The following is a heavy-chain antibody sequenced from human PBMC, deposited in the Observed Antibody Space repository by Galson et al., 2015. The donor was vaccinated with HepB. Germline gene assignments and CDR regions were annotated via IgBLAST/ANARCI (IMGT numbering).Heavy chain of an antibody. D-gene: IGHD3-22*01. CDR1: GGSISSSSYY. J-gene: IGHJ6*02. V-gene: IGHV4-39*01. Sequence: LSLTCTVSGGSISSSSYYWGWIRQPPGKGLEWIGSIYYSGSTYYNPSLKSRVTISVDTSKNQFSLKLSSVTAADTAVYYCASPKSSDSSDYYYVGMDVWGQGTTVTVSS. CDR3: ASPKSSDSSDYYYVGMDV. CDR2: IYYSGST.